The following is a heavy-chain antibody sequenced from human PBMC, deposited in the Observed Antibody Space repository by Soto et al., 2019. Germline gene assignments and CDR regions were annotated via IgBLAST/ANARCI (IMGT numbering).Heavy chain of an antibody. V-gene: IGHV1-3*01. CDR2: ISGNSGNT. Sequence: GASVKVSCKASGYTFTNYDINWVRQAPGQRLEWMGWISGNSGNTKYSPKLQDRVTITRDTSASTAYMELSSLRSEDTALYYCARDGVAAGNINFDYWGQGTLVTVSS. D-gene: IGHD6-19*01. CDR1: GYTFTNYD. J-gene: IGHJ4*01. CDR3: ARDGVAAGNINFDY.